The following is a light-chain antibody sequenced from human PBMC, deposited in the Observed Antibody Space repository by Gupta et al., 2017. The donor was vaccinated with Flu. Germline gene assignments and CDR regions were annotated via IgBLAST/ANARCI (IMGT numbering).Light chain of an antibody. J-gene: IGLJ3*02. V-gene: IGLV2-14*01. CDR2: EVK. Sequence: SSDVGDYDYVSWYQQHPGQAPQLILYEVKNRPSGISDRVSGSKSGKTASLTISGLQAEDEAHYFCSSYTRIDTVVFGGGTKLTVL. CDR3: SSYTRIDTVV. CDR1: SSDVGDYDY.